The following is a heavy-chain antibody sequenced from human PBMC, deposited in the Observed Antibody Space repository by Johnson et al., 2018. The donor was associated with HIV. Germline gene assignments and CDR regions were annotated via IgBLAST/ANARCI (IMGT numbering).Heavy chain of an antibody. Sequence: QVQLLESGGGVVQPGRSLRLSCAASGFTFSSYAMHWVRQAPGKGLEWVSYISNTGATTYYADSVKGRFTVSRDNAKNTLYLQMNSLRAEDTALYYCAKDQGYWGDDAFDVWGQGTLVIVYS. CDR1: GFTFSSYA. D-gene: IGHD7-27*01. CDR3: AKDQGYWGDDAFDV. V-gene: IGHV3-30*04. CDR2: ISNTGATT. J-gene: IGHJ3*01.